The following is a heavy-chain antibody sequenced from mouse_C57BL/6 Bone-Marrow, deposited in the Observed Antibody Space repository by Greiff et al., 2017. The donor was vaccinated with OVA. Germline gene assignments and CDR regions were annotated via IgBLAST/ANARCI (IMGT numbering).Heavy chain of an antibody. D-gene: IGHD1-1*01. V-gene: IGHV5-4*01. CDR2: ISDGGSYT. CDR1: GFTFSSYA. CDR3: ARDLDYYGSSPYYAMDY. Sequence: EVHLVESGGGLVKPGGSLKLSCAASGFTFSSYAMSWVRQTPEKRLEWVATISDGGSYTYYPDNVKGRFTISRDNAKNNLYLQMSHLKSEDTAMYYCARDLDYYGSSPYYAMDYWGQGTSVTVSS. J-gene: IGHJ4*01.